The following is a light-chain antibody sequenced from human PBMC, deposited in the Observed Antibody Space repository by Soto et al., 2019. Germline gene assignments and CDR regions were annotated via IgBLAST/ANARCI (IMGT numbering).Light chain of an antibody. CDR3: QQYGSSPELT. CDR1: QSVSSSY. CDR2: DAS. V-gene: IGKV3-20*01. J-gene: IGKJ4*01. Sequence: EIVLTQSPGTLSLSPGERATLSCRASQSVSSSYLAWYQQKPGQAPRLLIYDASSRATGIPHRFSGSGSGTDFTLTIRRLEPEDFAVYYFQQYGSSPELTFGGGTKVEIK.